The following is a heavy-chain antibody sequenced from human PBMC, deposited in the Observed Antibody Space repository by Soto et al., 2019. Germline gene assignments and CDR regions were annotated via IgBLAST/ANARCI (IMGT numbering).Heavy chain of an antibody. V-gene: IGHV4-34*01. CDR2: INHSGST. Sequence: SETLSLTCAVYGGSFSCYYWSWIRQAPGKGLEWIGEINHSGSTNYNPSLKSRVTISVDTSKNQFSLKLSSVTAADTAVYYCARGFPHVLLWFGESLGWFDPWGQGALVTVSS. D-gene: IGHD3-10*01. CDR1: GGSFSCYY. CDR3: ARGFPHVLLWFGESLGWFDP. J-gene: IGHJ5*02.